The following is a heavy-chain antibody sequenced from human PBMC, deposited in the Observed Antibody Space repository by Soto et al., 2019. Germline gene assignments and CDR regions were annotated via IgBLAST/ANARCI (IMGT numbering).Heavy chain of an antibody. CDR1: GYTFTSYG. D-gene: IGHD3-22*01. CDR2: ISAYNGNT. CDR3: ARVAAVVIAYYFDY. V-gene: IGHV1-18*01. J-gene: IGHJ4*02. Sequence: ASVKVSCKASGYTFTSYGISCVRQAPGQGLEWMGWISAYNGNTNYAQKLQGRVTMTTDTSTSTAYMELRSLRSDDTAVYYCARVAAVVIAYYFDYWGQGTLVTVSS.